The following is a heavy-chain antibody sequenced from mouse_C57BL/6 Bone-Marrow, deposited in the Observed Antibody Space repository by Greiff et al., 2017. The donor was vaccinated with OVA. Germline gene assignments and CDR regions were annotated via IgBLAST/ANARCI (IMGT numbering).Heavy chain of an antibody. Sequence: QVQLQQPGAELVMPGASVKLSCKASGYTFTSYWMHWVKQRPGQGLEWIGEIDPSDSYSNYNQKFKGKSTLTVDKSSSTAYMQLSSLTSEDSAVYYCAREDYSNYCGFAYWGRGTLVTVSA. D-gene: IGHD2-5*01. J-gene: IGHJ3*01. CDR2: IDPSDSYS. CDR1: GYTFTSYW. CDR3: AREDYSNYCGFAY. V-gene: IGHV1-69*01.